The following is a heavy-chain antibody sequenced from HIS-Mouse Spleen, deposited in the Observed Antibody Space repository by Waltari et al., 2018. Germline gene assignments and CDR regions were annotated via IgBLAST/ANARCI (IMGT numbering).Heavy chain of an antibody. V-gene: IGHV4-39*07. CDR1: GGSISSSSYY. Sequence: QLQLQESGPGLVKPSETLSLTCTVSGGSISSSSYYWAWIRPPPWKGLEGIGSIYYSGSTYYNPSLKSRVTISVDTSKNQFSLKLSSVTAADTAVYYCAREIPYSSSWYDWYFDLWGRGTLVTVSS. CDR2: IYYSGST. CDR3: AREIPYSSSWYDWYFDL. D-gene: IGHD6-13*01. J-gene: IGHJ2*01.